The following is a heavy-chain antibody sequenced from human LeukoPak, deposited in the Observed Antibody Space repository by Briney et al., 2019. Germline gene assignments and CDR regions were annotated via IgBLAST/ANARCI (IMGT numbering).Heavy chain of an antibody. Sequence: PGRSLRLSCAASGFTFDDYAMHWVRQAPGKGPEWVSGISWNSDSIGYADSVKGRFTISRDNAKNSLYLQMNSLRAEDTALYYCAKGTTAYYYYYGMDVWGQGTTVTVSS. CDR1: GFTFDDYA. D-gene: IGHD4-11*01. J-gene: IGHJ6*02. CDR2: ISWNSDSI. V-gene: IGHV3-9*01. CDR3: AKGTTAYYYYYGMDV.